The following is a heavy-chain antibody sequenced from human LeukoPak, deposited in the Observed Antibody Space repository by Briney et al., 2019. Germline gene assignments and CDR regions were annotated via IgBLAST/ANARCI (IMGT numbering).Heavy chain of an antibody. CDR2: IYPGGDL. V-gene: IGHV3-53*01. CDR3: VRGPRYYDDSGFHYGVFDI. D-gene: IGHD3-22*01. Sequence: GGSLRLSCAASEVTVTSDYLSWVRQAPGKGLQWVSVIYPGGDLYYSDSVKGRFIISRDNSKNTLSLQMNSLTADDTAVYYCVRGPRYYDDSGFHYGVFDIWGQGTVVTVSS. J-gene: IGHJ3*02. CDR1: EVTVTSDY.